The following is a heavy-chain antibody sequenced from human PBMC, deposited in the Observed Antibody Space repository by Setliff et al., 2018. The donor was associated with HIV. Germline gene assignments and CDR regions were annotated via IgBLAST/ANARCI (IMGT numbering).Heavy chain of an antibody. J-gene: IGHJ5*02. D-gene: IGHD2-8*01. CDR2: ISYSGSA. Sequence: SETLSLTCTVSGGSISSYYWSWIRQPPGKGLEWIGYISYSGSADYSPSLKSRVTISIDTSKNQFSLKLSSVTAADTAVYYCARHQDIVVMALNWFDPWGQGTLVTVSS. CDR3: ARHQDIVVMALNWFDP. V-gene: IGHV4-59*08. CDR1: GGSISSYY.